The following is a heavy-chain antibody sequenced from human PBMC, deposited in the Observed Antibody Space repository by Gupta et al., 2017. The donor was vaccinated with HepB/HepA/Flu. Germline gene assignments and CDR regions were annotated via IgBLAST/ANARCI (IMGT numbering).Heavy chain of an antibody. CDR3: VKLDSGGFDP. J-gene: IGHJ5*02. V-gene: IGHV4-59*01. CDR2: IHYSGST. Sequence: QVQLQESGPGLVKPSGTLSLTCTVSGGSIRRDYWSWIRQPPGKGLEWIGYIHYSGSTNYNPSLKSRVTLSVDTSKNQFSLTLTSVTAADTAIYYCVKLDSGGFDPWGQGTLVTVSS. D-gene: IGHD1-1*01. CDR1: GGSIRRDY.